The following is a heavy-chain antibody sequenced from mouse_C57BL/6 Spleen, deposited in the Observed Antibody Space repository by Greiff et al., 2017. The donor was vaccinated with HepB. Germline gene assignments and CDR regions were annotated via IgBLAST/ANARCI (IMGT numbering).Heavy chain of an antibody. CDR3: ARISYGNYVGYFDV. CDR1: GYTFTSYW. Sequence: QVQLQQSGAELVKPGASVKLSCKASGYTFTSYWMHWVKQRPGQGLEWIGMIHPNSGSTNYNEKFKSKATLTVDKSSSTAYMQLSSLTSEDSAVYYCARISYGNYVGYFDVWGTGTTVTVSS. CDR2: IHPNSGST. J-gene: IGHJ1*03. D-gene: IGHD2-1*01. V-gene: IGHV1-64*01.